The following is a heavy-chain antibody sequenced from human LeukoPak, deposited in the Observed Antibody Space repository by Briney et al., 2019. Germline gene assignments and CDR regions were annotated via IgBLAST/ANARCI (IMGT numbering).Heavy chain of an antibody. Sequence: GGSLRLSCAASRFTVSNNYIAWVRQAPGKGLEWVSVIYSGGSTDYADSVKGRFSLSRDNSKNTLYLQMNSLTDEDTAVYHCARGQFYYGSGTFYPMDSWGQGTLVTASS. CDR3: ARGQFYYGSGTFYPMDS. CDR1: RFTVSNNY. CDR2: IYSGGST. V-gene: IGHV3-66*01. D-gene: IGHD3-10*01. J-gene: IGHJ4*02.